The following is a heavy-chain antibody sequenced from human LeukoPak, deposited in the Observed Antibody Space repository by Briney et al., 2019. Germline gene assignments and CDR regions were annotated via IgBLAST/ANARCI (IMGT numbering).Heavy chain of an antibody. D-gene: IGHD3-22*01. J-gene: IGHJ5*02. CDR3: ARDYYDSSGYPNWFDP. V-gene: IGHV4-59*01. CDR2: IYYSGST. CDR1: GGSISSYY. Sequence: PSETLSLTCTVSGGSISSYYWSWIRQLPGKGLEWIGYIYYSGSTNYNPSLKSRVTISVDTSKNQFSLKLSSVTAADTAVYYCARDYYDSSGYPNWFDPWGQGTLVTVSS.